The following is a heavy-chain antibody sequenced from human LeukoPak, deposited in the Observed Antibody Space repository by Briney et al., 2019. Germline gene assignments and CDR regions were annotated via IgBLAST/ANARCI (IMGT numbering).Heavy chain of an antibody. V-gene: IGHV3-30-3*01. Sequence: GGSLRLSCAACGFTFSSYAMHWVRQAPGKGLEWVAVISYDGSNKYYADSVKGRFTISRDNAKNSLYLQMNSLRAEDTAVYYCARSGSRLLWFGEFYFDYWGQGTLVTVSS. CDR1: GFTFSSYA. CDR2: ISYDGSNK. D-gene: IGHD3-10*01. CDR3: ARSGSRLLWFGEFYFDY. J-gene: IGHJ4*02.